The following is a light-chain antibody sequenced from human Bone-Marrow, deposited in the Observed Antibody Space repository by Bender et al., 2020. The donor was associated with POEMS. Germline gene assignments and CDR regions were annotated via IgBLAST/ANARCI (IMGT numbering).Light chain of an antibody. V-gene: IGLV2-23*02. Sequence: QSALTQPASVSGSPGQSITISCTGTSRDIGTYNLVSWYQHEPGKAPKLIIYDVTKRPSGVSDRFSGSKSDNTASLTISGLQAEDEADYYCCSYADSSMRVFGGGTKLTVL. CDR1: SRDIGTYNL. J-gene: IGLJ3*02. CDR2: DVT. CDR3: CSYADSSMRV.